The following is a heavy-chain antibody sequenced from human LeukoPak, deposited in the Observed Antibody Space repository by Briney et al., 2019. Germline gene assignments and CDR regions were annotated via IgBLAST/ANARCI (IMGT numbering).Heavy chain of an antibody. CDR3: ATGRSCTTCYLPDY. Sequence: GGSLRLSCAASGFTFSSYLMSWVRQAPGKGLEWVANINQDGGEKYYVDSVKGRFTISRDNAKNSLYLQMNSLRAEDTAVYHCATGRSCTTCYLPDYWGQGTLVTVSS. CDR1: GFTFSSYL. D-gene: IGHD2-2*01. J-gene: IGHJ4*02. CDR2: INQDGGEK. V-gene: IGHV3-7*01.